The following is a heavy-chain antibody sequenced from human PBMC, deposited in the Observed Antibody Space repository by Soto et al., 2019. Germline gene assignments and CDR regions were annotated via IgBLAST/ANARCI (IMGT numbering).Heavy chain of an antibody. CDR3: ARALSGGYDRPFDY. D-gene: IGHD5-12*01. CDR1: GFTVSSNY. J-gene: IGHJ4*02. V-gene: IGHV3-66*01. CDR2: IYSGGST. Sequence: EVQLLESGGGLVQPGGSLRLSCAASGFTVSSNYMNWVRQAPGKGLEWVSIIYSGGSTNYADSVKGRFTISRDNSKNTLYLQMNSLRAEDTAVYYCARALSGGYDRPFDYWGQGALITVSS.